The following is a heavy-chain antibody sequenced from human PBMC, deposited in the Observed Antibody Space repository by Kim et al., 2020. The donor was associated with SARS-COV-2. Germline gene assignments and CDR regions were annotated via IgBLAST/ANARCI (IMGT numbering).Heavy chain of an antibody. D-gene: IGHD3-10*01. Sequence: SDYAVSVKSRITITTDTSKNQFSLQLNSVTPEDTAVYYCAREISRGAQGYWGQGTLVTVSS. CDR3: AREISRGAQGY. CDR2: S. V-gene: IGHV6-1*01. J-gene: IGHJ4*02.